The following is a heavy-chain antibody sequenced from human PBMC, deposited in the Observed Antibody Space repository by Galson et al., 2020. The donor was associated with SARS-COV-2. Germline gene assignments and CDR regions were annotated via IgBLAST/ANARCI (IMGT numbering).Heavy chain of an antibody. CDR3: ARETDGHTSSWFDY. CDR1: GFTFSSSA. CDR2: ISYDGTTK. Sequence: QLGESLKIYCAASGFTFSSSAMHWVRQAPGKGLEWVAIISYDGTTKYNSDSVKGRFTISRDISKSTLYLQMNSLRPEDTAVYYCARETDGHTSSWFDYWGQGTLVTVSS. J-gene: IGHJ5*01. D-gene: IGHD6-13*01. V-gene: IGHV3-30*04.